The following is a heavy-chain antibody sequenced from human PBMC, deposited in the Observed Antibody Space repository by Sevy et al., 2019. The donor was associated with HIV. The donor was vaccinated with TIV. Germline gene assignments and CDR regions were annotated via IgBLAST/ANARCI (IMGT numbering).Heavy chain of an antibody. CDR2: MNPNSGNT. Sequence: ASVKVSCKASGYTFTSYDINWVRQATGQGLEWMGWMNPNSGNTGYAQTFQRRVTMTRNTSISTAYMELSSLRSEDTAVYYCARGTTLRGYSYGLYGMDVWGQGTTVTVSS. V-gene: IGHV1-8*01. CDR3: ARGTTLRGYSYGLYGMDV. D-gene: IGHD5-18*01. J-gene: IGHJ6*02. CDR1: GYTFTSYD.